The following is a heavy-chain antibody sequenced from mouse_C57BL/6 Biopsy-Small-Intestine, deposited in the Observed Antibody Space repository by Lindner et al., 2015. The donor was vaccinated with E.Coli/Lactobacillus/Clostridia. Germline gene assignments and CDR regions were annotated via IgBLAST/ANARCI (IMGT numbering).Heavy chain of an antibody. Sequence: SVKVSCKASGYTFTDYNIHWVRQAPGQALEWMGWIKANNGGTISAQKFQGRVTLTRDTSISTAYMELSDLRSDDTAVYFCARESVKMILGDNWGQGTLVTVSS. J-gene: IGHJ4*01. V-gene: IGHV1-18*01. CDR1: GYTFTDYN. D-gene: IGHD1-3*01. CDR3: ARESVKMILGDN. CDR2: IKANNGGT.